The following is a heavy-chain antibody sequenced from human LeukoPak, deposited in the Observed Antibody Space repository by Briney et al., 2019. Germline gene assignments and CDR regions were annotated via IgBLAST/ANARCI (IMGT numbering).Heavy chain of an antibody. Sequence: PSETLSLTCTVSGGSISSSSYYWGWIRQPPGKGLEWIGSIYYSGSTYYNPSLKSRVTISVDTSKNQFSLKLSSVTAADTAVYYCARRPDYFDYWGQGTLVTVPS. CDR3: ARRPDYFDY. J-gene: IGHJ4*02. CDR1: GGSISSSSYY. CDR2: IYYSGST. V-gene: IGHV4-39*07.